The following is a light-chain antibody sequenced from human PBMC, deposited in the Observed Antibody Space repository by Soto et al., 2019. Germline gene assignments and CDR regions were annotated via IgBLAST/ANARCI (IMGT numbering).Light chain of an antibody. CDR3: SSYTSSLTVV. Sequence: QSALTQPASVSGSPGQSITISCTGTSSDVGGYDYVPWYQHHPGTAPKLMIYDVSNRPSGISNRFSGSKSGNTASLTISGLQAEDEGDYYCSSYTSSLTVVFGGGTKLTVL. J-gene: IGLJ2*01. V-gene: IGLV2-14*03. CDR1: SSDVGGYDY. CDR2: DVS.